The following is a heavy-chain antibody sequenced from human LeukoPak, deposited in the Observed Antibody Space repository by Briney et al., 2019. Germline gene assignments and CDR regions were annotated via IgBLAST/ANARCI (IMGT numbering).Heavy chain of an antibody. CDR1: GYTFTIYY. V-gene: IGHV1-46*01. CDR2: INPSGGTT. J-gene: IGHJ5*02. Sequence: GASVKVSCKASGYTFTIYYMHWVRQAPGQGREWMGLINPSGGTTRYAQKFQGRVTMTRDLSTSTDYMELSSLRSDDTAVYFCARDNSVGDYAWWFDPWGQGTLVTVSS. D-gene: IGHD1-26*01. CDR3: ARDNSVGDYAWWFDP.